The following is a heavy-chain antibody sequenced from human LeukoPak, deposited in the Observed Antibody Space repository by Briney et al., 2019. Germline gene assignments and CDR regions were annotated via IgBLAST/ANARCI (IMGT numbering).Heavy chain of an antibody. CDR2: IYYSGST. Sequence: PSKTLSLTCTVSGGSISSYYWSWIRQPPGKGLEWIGYIYYSGSTNYNPSLKSRVTISVDTSKNQFSLKLSSVTAADTAVYYCARGKYFDWLLGWFDPWGQGTLVTVSS. CDR3: ARGKYFDWLLGWFDP. D-gene: IGHD3-9*01. J-gene: IGHJ5*02. CDR1: GGSISSYY. V-gene: IGHV4-59*01.